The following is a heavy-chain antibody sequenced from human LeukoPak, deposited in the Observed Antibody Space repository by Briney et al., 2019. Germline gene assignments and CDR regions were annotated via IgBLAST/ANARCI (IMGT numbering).Heavy chain of an antibody. D-gene: IGHD6-19*01. CDR3: TRLGPGIAVAGSDY. V-gene: IGHV3-73*01. CDR1: GFTFSGSA. CDR2: IRSKANSYAT. Sequence: GGSLRLSCAASGFTFSGSAMHWVRQASGEGLEWVGRIRSKANSYATAYAASVKGRFTISRDDSKNTAYLQMNSLKTEDTAVYYCTRLGPGIAVAGSDYWGQGTLVTVSS. J-gene: IGHJ4*02.